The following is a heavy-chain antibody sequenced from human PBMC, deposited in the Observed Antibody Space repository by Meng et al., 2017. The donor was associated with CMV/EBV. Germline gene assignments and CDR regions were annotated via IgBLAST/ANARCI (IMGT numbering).Heavy chain of an antibody. J-gene: IGHJ4*02. CDR1: GFTFSSYG. CDR3: AKDHLGAWELFD. Sequence: GGSLRLSCAASGFTFSSYGLHWVRQAPGKGLEWVAFIRNDGSNKYYADSVKGRFTISRDNSKNTLYLQMNGLRTEDTAVYYYAKDHLGAWELFDWCQGTLVTVSS. D-gene: IGHD3-10*01. CDR2: IRNDGSNK. V-gene: IGHV3-30*02.